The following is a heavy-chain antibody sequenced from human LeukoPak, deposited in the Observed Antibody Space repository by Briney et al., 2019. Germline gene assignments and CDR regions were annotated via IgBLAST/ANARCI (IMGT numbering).Heavy chain of an antibody. CDR3: ASGLRLGELSLSMDY. V-gene: IGHV1-69*06. CDR1: GATFTNYA. CDR2: IIPIFATA. J-gene: IGHJ4*02. Sequence: SVKVSCKASGATFTNYAISWVRQAPGQGLEWMGGIIPIFATANYAQRFQGRVTITADKSTSTANMALSSLRSEDTALYYCASGLRLGELSLSMDYWGQGNLVTVSA. D-gene: IGHD3-16*01.